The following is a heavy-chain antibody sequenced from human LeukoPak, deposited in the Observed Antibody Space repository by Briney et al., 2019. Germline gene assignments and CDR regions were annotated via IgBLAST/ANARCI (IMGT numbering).Heavy chain of an antibody. Sequence: PGGSLRLSCAASGFTFSDYYMSWIRQAPGKGLEWVSYISSSGSTIYYADSVKGRFTISRDNAKNSLYLQMNSLRAEDTAVYYCARKGDGYCSSTSCVDAFDIWGQGTMVTVSS. CDR3: ARKGDGYCSSTSCVDAFDI. CDR2: ISSSGSTI. CDR1: GFTFSDYY. V-gene: IGHV3-11*04. J-gene: IGHJ3*02. D-gene: IGHD2-2*01.